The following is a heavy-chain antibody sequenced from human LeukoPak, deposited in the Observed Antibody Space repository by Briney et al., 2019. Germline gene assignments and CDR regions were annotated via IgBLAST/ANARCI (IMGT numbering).Heavy chain of an antibody. CDR2: IKQDGSEK. CDR3: ARGNGWLIDY. CDR1: GFTFSNAW. D-gene: IGHD6-19*01. J-gene: IGHJ4*02. Sequence: GGSLRLSCAASGFTFSNAWMSWVRQAPGKGLEWVANIKQDGSEKNYVDSVKGRSTFSRDNARNSLYLQMNNLRDEDTAVYYCARGNGWLIDYWGQGTLVTVSS. V-gene: IGHV3-7*04.